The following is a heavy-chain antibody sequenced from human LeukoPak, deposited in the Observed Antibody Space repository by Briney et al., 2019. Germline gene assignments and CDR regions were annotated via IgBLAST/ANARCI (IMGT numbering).Heavy chain of an antibody. CDR1: GFSFSEYA. J-gene: IGHJ4*02. D-gene: IGHD3-10*01. CDR3: TTVLWFGELSLSDY. CDR2: ISFDGSVI. Sequence: GGSLRLSCAASGFSFSEYAMHWVRQAPGKGLEWVAVISFDGSVIDYAESVKGRVTISRDNSKNTLYLQMNSLKTEDTAVYYCTTVLWFGELSLSDYWGQGTLVTVSS. V-gene: IGHV3-30*04.